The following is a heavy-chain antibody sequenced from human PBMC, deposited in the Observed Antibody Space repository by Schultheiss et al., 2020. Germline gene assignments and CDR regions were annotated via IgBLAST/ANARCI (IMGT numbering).Heavy chain of an antibody. J-gene: IGHJ4*02. V-gene: IGHV3-66*01. CDR2: IYSGGST. Sequence: GESLKISCAASGFTVSSNYMSWVRQAPGKGLEWVSVIYSGGSTYYADSVKGRFTISRDNSKNTLYLQMNSLRAEDTAVYYCASSTVVTGLFDYWGQGTLVTVSS. CDR3: ASSTVVTGLFDY. D-gene: IGHD4-23*01. CDR1: GFTVSSNY.